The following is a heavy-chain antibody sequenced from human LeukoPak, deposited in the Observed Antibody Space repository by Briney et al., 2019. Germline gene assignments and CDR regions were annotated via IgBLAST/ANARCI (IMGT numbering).Heavy chain of an antibody. D-gene: IGHD4-17*01. Sequence: PGGSLRLSCAASGFTFSSYSMNWVRQAPGKGLEWVSSISSSSSYIYYADSVKGRFTISRDNSKNTLYLQMNSLRAEDTAVYYCAKENTVYHNDAFDIWGQGTMVTVSS. CDR3: AKENTVYHNDAFDI. V-gene: IGHV3-21*04. CDR1: GFTFSSYS. CDR2: ISSSSSYI. J-gene: IGHJ3*02.